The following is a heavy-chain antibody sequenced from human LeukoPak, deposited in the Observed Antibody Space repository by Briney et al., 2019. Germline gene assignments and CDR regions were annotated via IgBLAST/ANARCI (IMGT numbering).Heavy chain of an antibody. CDR3: VSGYSYFDY. D-gene: IGHD5-12*01. V-gene: IGHV3-30-3*01. CDR2: ISYDGSNK. Sequence: PGRSLRLSCAASGFTFSSYAMHWVRQAPGKGLEWVAVISYDGSNKYYADSVKGRFTISRDNAKNTLYLRMNSLRAEDTAVYYCVSGYSYFDYWGRGTLVTVSS. J-gene: IGHJ4*02. CDR1: GFTFSSYA.